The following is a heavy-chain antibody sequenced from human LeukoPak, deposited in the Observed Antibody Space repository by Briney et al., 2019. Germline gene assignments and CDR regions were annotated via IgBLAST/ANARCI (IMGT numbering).Heavy chain of an antibody. Sequence: GGSLRLSCAASGFTFSDYYMSWIRQAPGKGLEWVSYISSSGSTIYYADSVKGRFTISRDNAKNSLYLQMNSLRAEDTAVYYCARAGYYGSGSYYIPWGDYWGRGTLVTVSS. J-gene: IGHJ4*02. D-gene: IGHD3-10*01. CDR3: ARAGYYGSGSYYIPWGDY. V-gene: IGHV3-11*01. CDR2: ISSSGSTI. CDR1: GFTFSDYY.